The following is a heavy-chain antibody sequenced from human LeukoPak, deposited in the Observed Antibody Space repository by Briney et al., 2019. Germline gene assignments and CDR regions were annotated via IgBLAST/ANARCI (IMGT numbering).Heavy chain of an antibody. CDR3: ATRPYYDGSGSYWLY. CDR1: GYSFITYW. Sequence: GESLKISCKGSGYSFITYWIAWVRQMPGKGLEWMGIIYPGDSDTRCSPSFQGQVTISADKSISTAYLQWSSLKASDTAMYYCATRPYYDGSGSYWLYWGQGTLVTVSS. J-gene: IGHJ4*02. D-gene: IGHD3-22*01. CDR2: IYPGDSDT. V-gene: IGHV5-51*01.